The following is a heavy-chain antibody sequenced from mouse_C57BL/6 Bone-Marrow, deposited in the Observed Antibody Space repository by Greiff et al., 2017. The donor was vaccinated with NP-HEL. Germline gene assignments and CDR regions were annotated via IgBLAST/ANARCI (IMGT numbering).Heavy chain of an antibody. D-gene: IGHD2-12*01. Sequence: EVQGVESGGGLVKPGGSLKLSCAASGITFSDYGMHWVRQAPEKGLEWVAYISSGSRTIYYADTVKGRFTISRDNAKNTLFLQMTSLRSEDTAMYYCARTRYYSLAYWGQGTLVTVSA. CDR1: GITFSDYG. CDR2: ISSGSRTI. J-gene: IGHJ3*01. V-gene: IGHV5-17*01. CDR3: ARTRYYSLAY.